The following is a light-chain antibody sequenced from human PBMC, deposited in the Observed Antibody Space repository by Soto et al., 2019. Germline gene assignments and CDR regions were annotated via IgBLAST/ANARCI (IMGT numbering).Light chain of an antibody. CDR1: QSVSSSN. CDR3: QQYGSSPPVT. J-gene: IGKJ4*02. Sequence: EIVLTQSPGTLSLSAGERATLSCRASQSVSSSNLAWYQQKPGQAPRLLIFDASRRATGAPDRFSGSGSGTDFTLTISMLEPDDFAVYYCQQYGSSPPVTFGGGTKVDIK. V-gene: IGKV3-20*01. CDR2: DAS.